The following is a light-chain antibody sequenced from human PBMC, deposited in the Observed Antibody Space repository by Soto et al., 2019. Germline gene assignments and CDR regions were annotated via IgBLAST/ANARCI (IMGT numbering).Light chain of an antibody. CDR2: KAS. CDR1: QSISTW. CDR3: QQYVNSRK. Sequence: DIQMTQSPSTLSASVGDRVTITCRASQSISTWLAWYQQKPGKAPNLLIYKASSLQSGVPSRFSGSGSGTEFTLTINSLQPDDFGTYYCQQYVNSRKFGQGTKVDIK. V-gene: IGKV1-5*03. J-gene: IGKJ1*01.